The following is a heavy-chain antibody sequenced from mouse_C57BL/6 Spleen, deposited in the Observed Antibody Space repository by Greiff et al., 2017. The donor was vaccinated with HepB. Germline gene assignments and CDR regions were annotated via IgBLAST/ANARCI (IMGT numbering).Heavy chain of an antibody. CDR2: INPNYGTT. V-gene: IGHV1-39*01. D-gene: IGHD1-1*01. Sequence: EVHLVESGPELVKPGASVKISCKASGYSFTDYNMNWVKQSNGKSLEWIGVINPNYGTTSYNQKFKGKATLTVDQSSSTAYMQLNSLTSEDSAVYYCARKGALRGAMDYWGQGTSVTVSS. CDR3: ARKGALRGAMDY. CDR1: GYSFTDYN. J-gene: IGHJ4*01.